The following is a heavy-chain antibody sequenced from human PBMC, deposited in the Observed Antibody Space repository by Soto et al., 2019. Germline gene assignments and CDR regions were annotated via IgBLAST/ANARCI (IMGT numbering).Heavy chain of an antibody. CDR2: IIPIFGTA. V-gene: IGHV1-69*12. CDR1: GGTFSSYA. Sequence: QVQLVQSGAEVKKPGSSVKVSCKASGGTFSSYAISWVRQAPGQGLEWMGGIIPIFGTADYAQKVQGRVTITADESTSTAYLELSTLRSEDTAVYYCASHGGSSPEGRYSYGMDVWGQGTTVTVSS. D-gene: IGHD1-26*01. J-gene: IGHJ6*02. CDR3: ASHGGSSPEGRYSYGMDV.